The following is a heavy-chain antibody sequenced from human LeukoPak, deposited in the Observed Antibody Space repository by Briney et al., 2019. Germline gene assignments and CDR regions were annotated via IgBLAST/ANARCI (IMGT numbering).Heavy chain of an antibody. Sequence: SVKVSCKASGGTFSSYAISWVRQAPGQGLEWMGGIIPIFGTANYAQKFQGRVTITADESTSTAYMELSSLRSEDTAVYYCARDLRDGYNYHFLDYWGQGTLVTVSS. J-gene: IGHJ4*02. CDR3: ARDLRDGYNYHFLDY. CDR1: GGTFSSYA. V-gene: IGHV1-69*13. CDR2: IIPIFGTA. D-gene: IGHD5-24*01.